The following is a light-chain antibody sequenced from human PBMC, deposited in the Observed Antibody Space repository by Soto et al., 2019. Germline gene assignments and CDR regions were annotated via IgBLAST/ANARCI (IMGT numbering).Light chain of an antibody. CDR2: GAS. V-gene: IGKV3-20*01. CDR1: PSVSSSY. J-gene: IGKJ2*01. Sequence: EIVLTQSPGTLSLSPGERATLSCRASPSVSSSYFAWYQQKPGQAPRLLLYGASSRATGIPDRFSGSGSGTDFTLTISRLEPEDFAMYYCQQYGSSPPTFGQGTKLVIK. CDR3: QQYGSSPPT.